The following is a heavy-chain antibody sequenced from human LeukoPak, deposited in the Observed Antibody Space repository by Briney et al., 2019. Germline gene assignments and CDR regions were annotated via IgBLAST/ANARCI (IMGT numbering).Heavy chain of an antibody. CDR2: IYYSGST. V-gene: IGHV4-59*01. CDR1: GGSISSYY. Sequence: SETLSLTCTVSGGSISSYYWCWIRQPPGKGLEWIGYIYYSGSTNYNPSLKSRVTISVDTSKNQFSLKLSSVTAADTAVYYCARGQNYYYYGMDVWGQGTTVTVSS. J-gene: IGHJ6*02. CDR3: ARGQNYYYYGMDV.